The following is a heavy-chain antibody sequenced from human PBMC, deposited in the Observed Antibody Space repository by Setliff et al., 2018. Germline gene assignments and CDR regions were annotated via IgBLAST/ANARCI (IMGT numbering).Heavy chain of an antibody. CDR3: AKDFYISAAQHLFSH. CDR1: GLTFGTTS. CDR2: IWYDGSDK. D-gene: IGHD6-13*01. Sequence: GGSLRLSCAASGLTFGTTSMHWVRQAPGKGLEWVAVIWYDGSDKYYADSVKGRFTISRDNSKNTLYLEMNSLRAEDTAVYWCAKDFYISAAQHLFSHWGQGTLVTVSS. J-gene: IGHJ4*02. V-gene: IGHV3-33*06.